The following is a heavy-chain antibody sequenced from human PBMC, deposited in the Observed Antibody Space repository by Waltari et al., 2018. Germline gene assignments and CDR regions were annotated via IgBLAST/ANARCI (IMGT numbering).Heavy chain of an antibody. CDR1: GGYFSGYY. Sequence: QVQLQQWGEGLLKPSETLSLTCAVYGGYFSGYYWSWIRQPPGKGREWLGEINHSGSTNYNPSLKSRVTISVDTSKNQFSLKRSSVTAADTAVYYCARGHRYCSSTSCRSLYNWFDPWGQGTLVTVSS. CDR3: ARGHRYCSSTSCRSLYNWFDP. D-gene: IGHD2-2*01. CDR2: INHSGST. J-gene: IGHJ5*02. V-gene: IGHV4-34*01.